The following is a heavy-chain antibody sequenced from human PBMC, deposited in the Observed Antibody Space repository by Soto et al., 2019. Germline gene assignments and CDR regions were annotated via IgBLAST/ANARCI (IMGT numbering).Heavy chain of an antibody. CDR2: IYPGDSDT. J-gene: IGHJ4*02. Sequence: GESLKISCKGSGYRFTNYWIGWVRQMPGKGLEWMGIIYPGDSDTRYSPSFQGQVTISADKSINTAYLQWSSLKASDTAMYYCARYYCSGTTCYEFDYRGQGTQVTVSS. CDR3: ARYYCSGTTCYEFDY. D-gene: IGHD2-2*01. CDR1: GYRFTNYW. V-gene: IGHV5-51*01.